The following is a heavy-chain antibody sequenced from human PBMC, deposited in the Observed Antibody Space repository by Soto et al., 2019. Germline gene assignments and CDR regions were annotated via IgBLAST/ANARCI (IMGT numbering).Heavy chain of an antibody. CDR2: IYHSGST. D-gene: IGHD6-19*01. CDR1: GGSISSGGYS. CDR3: ARSAVAGASFDY. J-gene: IGHJ4*02. V-gene: IGHV4-30-2*01. Sequence: SETLSLIFAVSGGSISSGGYSWSWIRQPPGKGLEWIGYIYHSGSTYYNPSLKSRVTISVDRSKNQFSLTLSSVTPADTALHPCARSAVAGASFDYWRQGTLVTVSS.